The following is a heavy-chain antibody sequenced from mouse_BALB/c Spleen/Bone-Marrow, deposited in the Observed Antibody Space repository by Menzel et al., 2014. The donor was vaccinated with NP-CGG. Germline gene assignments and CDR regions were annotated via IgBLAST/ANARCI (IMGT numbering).Heavy chain of an antibody. CDR1: GYTFTDYY. D-gene: IGHD1-2*01. CDR2: IYPGSGTT. J-gene: IGHJ4*01. CDR3: ARGRGYVDVMDC. Sequence: QVKLQQPGPELVKPGASVKISCKASGYTFTDYYINWVKQKPGQGLEWIGWIYPGSGTTKYNEKFKGKATLTVDTSSSTAYMQLSSMTSDDTAVYFCARGRGYVDVMDCWGQGTSVTVSS. V-gene: IGHV1-84*02.